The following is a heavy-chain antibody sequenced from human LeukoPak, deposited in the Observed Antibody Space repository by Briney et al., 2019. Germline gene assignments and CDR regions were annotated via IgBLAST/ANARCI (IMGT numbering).Heavy chain of an antibody. CDR1: GGSISSCDYY. D-gene: IGHD3-10*01. CDR2: SYYSGST. V-gene: IGHV4-30-4*01. Sequence: PSQTLSLTCTVSGGSISSCDYYWSCIRQPPGKGLEWIRYSYYSGSTYYNPSLKSQVTISVDTSKTQFYLKLSSVTAADTAVYYCARDDYYGSGSYWPWGQGTLVTVSS. CDR3: ARDDYYGSGSYWP. J-gene: IGHJ5*02.